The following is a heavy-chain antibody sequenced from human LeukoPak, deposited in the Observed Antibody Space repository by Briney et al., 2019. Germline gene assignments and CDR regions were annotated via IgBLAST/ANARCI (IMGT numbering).Heavy chain of an antibody. D-gene: IGHD2-21*02. V-gene: IGHV3-48*03. Sequence: GGSLRLSCAASGFTFSTYEMNWVRQAPGKGLEWVSYITDSGRTIYYADSVKGRFTISRDNAKNSLFLQMNSLRAEDAAVYYCARGEVVTASLPDYFYYYMDVWGKGTTVTISS. CDR2: ITDSGRTI. CDR3: ARGEVVTASLPDYFYYYMDV. CDR1: GFTFSTYE. J-gene: IGHJ6*03.